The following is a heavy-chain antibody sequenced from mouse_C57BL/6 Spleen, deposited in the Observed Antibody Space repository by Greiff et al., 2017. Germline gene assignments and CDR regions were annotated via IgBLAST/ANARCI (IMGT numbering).Heavy chain of an antibody. CDR2: ISSGGSYT. Sequence: EVKVVESGGDLVKPGGSLKLSCAASGFTFSSYGLSWVRQTPDKRLEWVATISSGGSYTYYPDSVKGRFTISRDNAKNTLYLQMSMLKSEDTAMYYCARQDYYGSSWRYFDYWGQGATRTVSS. V-gene: IGHV5-6*01. CDR3: ARQDYYGSSWRYFDY. D-gene: IGHD1-1*01. J-gene: IGHJ2*01. CDR1: GFTFSSYG.